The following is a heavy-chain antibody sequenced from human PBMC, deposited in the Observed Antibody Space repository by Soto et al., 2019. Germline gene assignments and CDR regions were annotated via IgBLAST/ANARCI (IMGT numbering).Heavy chain of an antibody. D-gene: IGHD4-17*01. CDR2: IYYSGST. V-gene: IGHV4-61*01. CDR3: ARDDGDYSFADY. J-gene: IGHJ4*02. CDR1: GGSVSSGSYY. Sequence: PSETMSLTSTVSGGSVSSGSYYWSWIRQTPGKGLEWIGYIYYSGSTNYNPSLKSRVTISVDTSKNQFSLKLSSVTVAVTAVYYCARDDGDYSFADYWGQGTLVTVSS.